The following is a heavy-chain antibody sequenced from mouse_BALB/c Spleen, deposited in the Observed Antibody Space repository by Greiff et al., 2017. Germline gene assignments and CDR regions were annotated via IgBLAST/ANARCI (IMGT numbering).Heavy chain of an antibody. CDR1: GFSLTGYG. Sequence: VKLVESGPGLVAPSQSLSITCTVSGFSLTGYGVNWVRQPPGKGLEWLGMIWGDGSTDYNSALKSRLSISKDNSKSQVFLKMNSLQTDDTARYYCARDGSHYYGSSYVGWYFDYWGQGTTLTVSS. CDR2: IWGDGST. V-gene: IGHV2-6-7*01. D-gene: IGHD1-1*01. CDR3: ARDGSHYYGSSYVGWYFDY. J-gene: IGHJ2*01.